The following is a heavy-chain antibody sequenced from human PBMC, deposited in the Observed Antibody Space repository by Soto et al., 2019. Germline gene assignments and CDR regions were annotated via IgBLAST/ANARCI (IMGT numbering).Heavy chain of an antibody. Sequence: KTSETLSLTCAVSGGSISSGGYSWSWIRQPPGKGLEWIGYIYHSGSTYYNPSLKSRVTISVDRSKNQFSLKLSSVTAADTAVYYCARVGSLIGDFYFDYWGQGTLVTVSS. CDR3: ARVGSLIGDFYFDY. V-gene: IGHV4-30-2*01. CDR1: GGSISSGGYS. D-gene: IGHD3-10*01. CDR2: IYHSGST. J-gene: IGHJ4*02.